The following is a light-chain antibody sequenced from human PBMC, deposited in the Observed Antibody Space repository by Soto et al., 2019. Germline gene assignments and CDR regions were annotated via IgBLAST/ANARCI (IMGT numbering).Light chain of an antibody. CDR1: SSDVGDFNY. V-gene: IGLV2-14*03. Sequence: QSALTQPASVSGSPGRSVTISCTGSSSDVGDFNYFSWYQHLPGRAPKLIIYDVTNRPSGISYRFSASKSGRTASLTISGLQAEDEDDYYCSSYSSSITHVVFGGGPKLTVL. CDR3: SSYSSSITHVV. J-gene: IGLJ2*01. CDR2: DVT.